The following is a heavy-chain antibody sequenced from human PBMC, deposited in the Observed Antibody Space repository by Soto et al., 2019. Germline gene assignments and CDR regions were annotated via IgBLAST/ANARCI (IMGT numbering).Heavy chain of an antibody. Sequence: QVQLVQSGAEVKKPGSSVKVSCKASGGTFSSYTISWVRQAPGQGLEWMGRIIPSLGIANYAQKFQGSVTITADKSTSTAYMELSSMRSEDTAVYYCEMGVYTSWVGYYFDYWGQGTLVTVSS. CDR3: EMGVYTSWVGYYFDY. V-gene: IGHV1-69*02. D-gene: IGHD3-10*01. J-gene: IGHJ4*02. CDR2: IIPSLGIA. CDR1: GGTFSSYT.